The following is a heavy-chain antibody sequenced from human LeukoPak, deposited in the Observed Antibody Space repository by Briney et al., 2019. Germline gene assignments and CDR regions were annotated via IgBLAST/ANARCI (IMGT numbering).Heavy chain of an antibody. Sequence: GGSLRLSCAASGFTFSSYWMSWVRQAPGKGLEWVANIKEDGSEKYYVDSVKGRFTISRENAKKSLYLQMSSLRAEDTAVYYCAREWEPPAAYFDYWGQGTLVTVSS. CDR2: IKEDGSEK. CDR1: GFTFSSYW. V-gene: IGHV3-7*01. J-gene: IGHJ4*02. D-gene: IGHD1-26*01. CDR3: AREWEPPAAYFDY.